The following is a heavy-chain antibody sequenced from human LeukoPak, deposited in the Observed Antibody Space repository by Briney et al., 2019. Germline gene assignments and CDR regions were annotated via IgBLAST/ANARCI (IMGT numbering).Heavy chain of an antibody. CDR3: ARGTPIVGAGY. Sequence: ASVKVSCKASGYDFTKYAVQWVRQATGQGLEWMGWMNPNSGNTGYAQKFQGRVTMTRNTSISTAYMELSSLRSEDTAVYYCARGTPIVGAGYWGQGTLVTVSS. CDR1: GYDFTKYA. V-gene: IGHV1-8*01. CDR2: MNPNSGNT. D-gene: IGHD1-26*01. J-gene: IGHJ4*02.